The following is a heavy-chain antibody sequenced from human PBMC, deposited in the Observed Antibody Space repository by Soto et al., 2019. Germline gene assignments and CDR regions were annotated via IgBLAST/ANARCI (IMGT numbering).Heavy chain of an antibody. Sequence: QVQLVQSGAEVKKPGASVKVSCKASGYTFTSYGISWVRQAPGQGLEWMGWISAYNGNTNYAQKLQGRVTMTTDTSTSPAYMELRSLRSDDTAVYYCARGGDVVVVAASSYYYYYMDVWGKGTTVTVSS. J-gene: IGHJ6*03. CDR2: ISAYNGNT. CDR3: ARGGDVVVVAASSYYYYYMDV. V-gene: IGHV1-18*01. D-gene: IGHD2-15*01. CDR1: GYTFTSYG.